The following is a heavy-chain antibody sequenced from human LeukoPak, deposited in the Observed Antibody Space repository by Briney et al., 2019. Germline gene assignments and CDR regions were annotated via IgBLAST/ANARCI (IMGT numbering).Heavy chain of an antibody. D-gene: IGHD3-10*01. Sequence: GGSLRLSCAASGFTFSTYGMHWVRQAPGKGLEWVALISYDGHIKYYADSVRGRLTISRDNSKNTLYLQMNSLRAEDTAVYYCAKVHGSGEFLYYYYYYGMDVWGKGTTVTVSS. CDR2: ISYDGHIK. V-gene: IGHV3-30*18. CDR3: AKVHGSGEFLYYYYYYGMDV. CDR1: GFTFSTYG. J-gene: IGHJ6*04.